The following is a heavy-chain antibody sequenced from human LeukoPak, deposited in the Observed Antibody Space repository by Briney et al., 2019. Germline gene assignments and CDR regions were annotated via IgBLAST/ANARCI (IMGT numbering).Heavy chain of an antibody. D-gene: IGHD6-19*01. CDR3: ARGGPPSIAVAGSRICDY. V-gene: IGHV1-46*01. J-gene: IGHJ4*02. CDR1: GYTFTNYY. Sequence: ASVKVSCKASGYTFTNYYIHWLRQAPGQGLEWMGIINPSHGSTDYAQKFQGRVTMTRDTSTSTVYMELSSLRSDDTAVYYCARGGPPSIAVAGSRICDYWGQGSMVAVSS. CDR2: INPSHGST.